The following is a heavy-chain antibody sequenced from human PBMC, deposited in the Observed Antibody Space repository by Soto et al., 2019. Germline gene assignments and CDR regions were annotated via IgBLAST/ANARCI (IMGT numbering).Heavy chain of an antibody. D-gene: IGHD3-10*01. CDR3: ARQSVGPYGSGSYFDY. J-gene: IGHJ4*02. Sequence: QVQLQESGPGLVKPSETLSLTCTVSGGSISSYYWSWIRQPPGKGLEWIGYIYYSGSTNYNPSLKRGVTISVDTSKNQFSLKLSSVTAADTAVYYCARQSVGPYGSGSYFDYWGQGTLVTVSS. V-gene: IGHV4-59*08. CDR1: GGSISSYY. CDR2: IYYSGST.